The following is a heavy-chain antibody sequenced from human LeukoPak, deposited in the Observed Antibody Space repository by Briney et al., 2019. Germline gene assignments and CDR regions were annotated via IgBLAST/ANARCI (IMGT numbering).Heavy chain of an antibody. CDR1: GGSISSYY. CDR2: SYYNGSS. CDR3: ARDHGGEYSSAFYYFKY. D-gene: IGHD5-12*01. V-gene: IGHV4-59*01. Sequence: KPSETLSLTCTVSGGSISSYYWSWIRQPPGKGLEWIGYSYYNGSSNYNPSLKSRVTISVDTSKNQFSLRLSSVTAADTAVYYCARDHGGEYSSAFYYFKYWGQGTLVTVPS. J-gene: IGHJ4*02.